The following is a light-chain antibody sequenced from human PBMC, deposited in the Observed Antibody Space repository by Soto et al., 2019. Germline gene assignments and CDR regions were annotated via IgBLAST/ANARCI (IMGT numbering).Light chain of an antibody. Sequence: LPVTPSPSALSYSLRDRVTPTFRSSQSISSYLNWYQQKPGKAPKLLIYAASSLQSGVPSRFSGSGSGTDFTLTISSLQPEDFATYYCQQSYSTPPLTVGGGTKVDIK. CDR2: AAS. J-gene: IGKJ4*01. CDR3: QQSYSTPPLT. CDR1: QSISSY. V-gene: IGKV1-39*01.